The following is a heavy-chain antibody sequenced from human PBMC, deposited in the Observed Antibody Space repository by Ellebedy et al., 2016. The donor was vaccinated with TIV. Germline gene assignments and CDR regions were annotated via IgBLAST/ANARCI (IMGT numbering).Heavy chain of an antibody. Sequence: MPSETLSLTCVVSGASISSSNWWHWVRQSPGKGLEWIGEINHSGSTNYTPSLKSRVTISLDKPKNQFSLNLNSVTAADTAIYYCARVRVGCSGTSCYLDPWGQGTLVTVSS. D-gene: IGHD2-2*01. J-gene: IGHJ5*02. CDR2: INHSGST. CDR1: GASISSSNW. CDR3: ARVRVGCSGTSCYLDP. V-gene: IGHV4-4*02.